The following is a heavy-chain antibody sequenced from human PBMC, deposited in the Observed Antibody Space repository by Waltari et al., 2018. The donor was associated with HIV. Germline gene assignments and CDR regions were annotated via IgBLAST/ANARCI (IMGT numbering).Heavy chain of an antibody. V-gene: IGHV3-53*01. CDR3: ARDPRSSGYYGMDV. CDR1: GLTVSGNS. CDR2: IYSGGSR. J-gene: IGHJ6*02. D-gene: IGHD1-26*01. Sequence: EVQLVEYGGGLIEPGGSLRLSCAAPGLTVSGNSMSWVRQAPGKGLEWVSVIYSGGSRYYADSVKGRFTISRDNSKNTLSLHMNSLGPEDTAVYYCARDPRSSGYYGMDVWGQGTTVTVSS.